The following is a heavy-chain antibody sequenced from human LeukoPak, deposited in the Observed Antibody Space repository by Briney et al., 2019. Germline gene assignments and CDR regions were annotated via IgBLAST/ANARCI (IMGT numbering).Heavy chain of an antibody. J-gene: IGHJ5*02. CDR1: GFTFSSYA. D-gene: IGHD6-13*01. V-gene: IGHV3-30-3*01. CDR3: ARDQDSSSWGYWFDP. Sequence: PGRSLRLYCAASGFTFSSYAMHWVRQAPGKGLEWVAVISYDGSNKYYADSVKGRFTISRDNSKNTLYLQMNSLRAEDTAVYYCARDQDSSSWGYWFDPWGQGTLVTVSS. CDR2: ISYDGSNK.